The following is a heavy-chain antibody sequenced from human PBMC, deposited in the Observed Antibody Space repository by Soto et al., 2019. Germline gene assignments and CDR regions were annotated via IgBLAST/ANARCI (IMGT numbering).Heavy chain of an antibody. CDR1: GYTFTRYG. CDR3: ARDRLTMTTSLVFDY. Sequence: QVQLVQSGGEVKKPGASVKVSCKASGYTFTRYGFSWLRQAPGQGLEWMGWVSTYSGKTDYAQKFQGRVTMTTDTSTSTAYMELRSLRSEDRAVYYCARDRLTMTTSLVFDYWGQGTLVTVSS. V-gene: IGHV1-18*01. J-gene: IGHJ4*02. D-gene: IGHD4-17*01. CDR2: VSTYSGKT.